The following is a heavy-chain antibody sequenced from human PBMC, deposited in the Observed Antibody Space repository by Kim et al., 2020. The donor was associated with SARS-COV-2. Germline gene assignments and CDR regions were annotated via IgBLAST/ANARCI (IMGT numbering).Heavy chain of an antibody. CDR2: IKSKTDGGTT. CDR1: GFTFSNAW. J-gene: IGHJ5*01. Sequence: GGSLRLSCAASGFTFSNAWMSWVRQAPGKGLEWVGRIKSKTDGGTTDYAAPVKGRFTISRDDSKNTLYLQMNSLKTEDTAVYYCTTDFGYQLLYGNWFDPWGQGTLVTVSS. D-gene: IGHD2-2*02. V-gene: IGHV3-15*01. CDR3: TTDFGYQLLYGNWFDP.